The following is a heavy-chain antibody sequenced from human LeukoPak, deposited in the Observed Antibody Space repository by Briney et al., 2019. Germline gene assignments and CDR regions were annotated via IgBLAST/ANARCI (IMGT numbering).Heavy chain of an antibody. Sequence: SETRSLTCTVSGDSISSSPYYWGWIRQPPGKGLEWIGSFYYSGSTYYNPSLQSRVTISVDTSKNQLSLKLSSVTAADTAVYYCAREGSTQCWGQGTLVTVSS. J-gene: IGHJ4*02. D-gene: IGHD2-2*01. CDR3: AREGSTQC. CDR2: FYYSGST. CDR1: GDSISSSPYY. V-gene: IGHV4-39*02.